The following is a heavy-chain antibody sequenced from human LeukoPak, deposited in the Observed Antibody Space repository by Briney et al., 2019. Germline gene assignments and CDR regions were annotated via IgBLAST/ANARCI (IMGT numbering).Heavy chain of an antibody. CDR3: ARGDSSGWYYFDY. CDR2: IYHSGST. J-gene: IGHJ4*02. D-gene: IGHD6-13*01. Sequence: SETLSLTCAVSGGSISSGGYSWSWIRQPPGKGLEWIGYIYHSGSTYYNPSLKSRVTISVDTSKNQFSLRLSSVTAADTAVYYCARGDSSGWYYFDYWGQGTLVTVSS. V-gene: IGHV4-30-2*01. CDR1: GGSISSGGYS.